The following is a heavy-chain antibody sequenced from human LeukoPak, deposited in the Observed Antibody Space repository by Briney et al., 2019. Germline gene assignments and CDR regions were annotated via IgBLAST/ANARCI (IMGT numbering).Heavy chain of an antibody. CDR2: LHSDGNNK. J-gene: IGHJ4*02. D-gene: IGHD5-12*01. V-gene: IGHV3-30*02. Sequence: GGSLRLSCAASGFTFSSYGMSWVRQAPDKGLEWVAFLHSDGNNKFYADSVKGRFTISRDNSKNTLYLQMNSLRAEDTAVYYCARDPGSGYEEHFDYWGQGTLVTVSS. CDR3: ARDPGSGYEEHFDY. CDR1: GFTFSSYG.